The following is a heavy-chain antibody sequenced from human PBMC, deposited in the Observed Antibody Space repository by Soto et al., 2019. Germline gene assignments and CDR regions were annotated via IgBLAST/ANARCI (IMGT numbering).Heavy chain of an antibody. CDR2: IVPIVDTS. J-gene: IGHJ4*02. CDR1: GGTFSSYA. D-gene: IGHD2-15*01. Sequence: QVQLVQSGAEVRQPASSVKVSCKTSGGTFSSYAISWVRQAPGQGLEWMGGIVPIVDTSTYAQKFQGRVTITAEESTSTVYMELSSLRSDDTAVYYCVRVVAIPGFPDNWGQGTLVTGSS. CDR3: VRVVAIPGFPDN. V-gene: IGHV1-69*12.